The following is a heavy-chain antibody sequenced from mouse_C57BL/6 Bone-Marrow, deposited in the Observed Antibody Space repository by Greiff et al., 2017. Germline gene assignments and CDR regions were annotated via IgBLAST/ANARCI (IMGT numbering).Heavy chain of an antibody. CDR3: AREDSYYVSFAY. J-gene: IGHJ3*01. CDR2: ISYDGSN. Sequence: VQLKESGPGLVKPSQSLSLTCSVTGYSITSGYYWNWIRQFPGNKLEWMGYISYDGSNNYNPSLKNRISITRDTSKNQFFLKLNSVTTEDTATYYCAREDSYYVSFAYWGQGTLVTVSA. V-gene: IGHV3-6*01. CDR1: GYSITSGYY. D-gene: IGHD2-12*01.